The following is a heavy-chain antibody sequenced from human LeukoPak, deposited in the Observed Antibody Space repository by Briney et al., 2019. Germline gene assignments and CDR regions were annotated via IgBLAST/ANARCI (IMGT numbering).Heavy chain of an antibody. J-gene: IGHJ4*02. D-gene: IGHD6-19*01. CDR3: ARVGITVAGPFDY. Sequence: SETLSLTCAVSGYSISSDYFWGWTRPPPGRGLEWIGSIYHSGTTYYNPSLKSRVTISVDTSKNQFSLKLSSVTAADTAVYYCARVGITVAGPFDYWGQGTLVAVSS. CDR1: GYSISSDYF. CDR2: IYHSGTT. V-gene: IGHV4-38-2*01.